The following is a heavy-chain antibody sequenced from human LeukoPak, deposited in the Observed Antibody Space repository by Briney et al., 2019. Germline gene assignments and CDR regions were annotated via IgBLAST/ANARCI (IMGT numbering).Heavy chain of an antibody. CDR2: IYHSGST. D-gene: IGHD3-3*01. CDR3: ARESYDFWSGDYYGMDV. V-gene: IGHV4-4*02. Sequence: SETLSLTCAVSGGSISSSNWWSWVRQPPGKGLEWIGEIYHSGSTNYNPSLKSRVTISVDKSKNQFSLKLSSVTAADTAVYYCARESYDFWSGDYYGMDVWGQGTTVTVSS. CDR1: GGSISSSNW. J-gene: IGHJ6*02.